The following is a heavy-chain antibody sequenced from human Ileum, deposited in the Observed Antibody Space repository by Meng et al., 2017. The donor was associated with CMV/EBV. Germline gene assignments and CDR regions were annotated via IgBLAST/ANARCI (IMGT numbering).Heavy chain of an antibody. Sequence: SVSGYYWSSIRQRPGEGLEWIGEINHSGSTNYNPSLKSRVTISVDTSKNQFSLKLSSVTAADTAVYYCVARGGYCTNGVCFHNWFDPWGQGTLVTVSS. CDR1: SVSGYY. V-gene: IGHV4-34*01. CDR3: VARGGYCTNGVCFHNWFDP. J-gene: IGHJ5*02. CDR2: INHSGST. D-gene: IGHD2-8*01.